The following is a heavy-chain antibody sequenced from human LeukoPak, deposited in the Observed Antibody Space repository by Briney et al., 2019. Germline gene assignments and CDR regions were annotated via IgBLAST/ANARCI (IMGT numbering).Heavy chain of an antibody. CDR2: ISSNGGST. D-gene: IGHD2-21*02. V-gene: IGHV3-64*01. Sequence: GGSLRLSCAASGFTVSSYATRWVRQAPGKGLEYVSAISSNGGSTYYANSVKGRFTISRDNSKNTLYLQMGSLRAEDMAVYYCARVTTYCGGDCYYYYGMDVWGQGTTVTVSS. J-gene: IGHJ6*02. CDR1: GFTVSSYA. CDR3: ARVTTYCGGDCYYYYGMDV.